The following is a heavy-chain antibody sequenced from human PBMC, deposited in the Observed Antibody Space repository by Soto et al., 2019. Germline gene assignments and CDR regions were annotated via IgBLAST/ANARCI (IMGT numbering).Heavy chain of an antibody. CDR1: GKSLSGYY. V-gene: IGHV4-34*01. Sequence: SETLSLTCAVYGKSLSGYYWSWIRQPPGKALEWIGEINRSGNTNYNPSLKGRVTISVDTSKNQLFLNLSSVTAADTAMYYCARHHVRGRTIAGAAEFWGQGTLVTVSS. CDR2: INRSGNT. D-gene: IGHD1-26*01. J-gene: IGHJ4*02. CDR3: ARHHVRGRTIAGAAEF.